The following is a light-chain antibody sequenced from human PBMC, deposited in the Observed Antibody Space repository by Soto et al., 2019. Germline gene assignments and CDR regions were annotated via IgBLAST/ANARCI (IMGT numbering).Light chain of an antibody. Sequence: QSVLTQPRSVSGSPGQSVTISCTGTSTDVGACNYVSWYQQHPGKAPKLMIYDVSKRPSGVPDRFSGSKSGNTASLTISVLQAEDEADYQCCSDVGSYTSVFGGGTKLTVL. CDR2: DVS. CDR1: STDVGACNY. CDR3: CSDVGSYTSV. V-gene: IGLV2-11*01. J-gene: IGLJ3*02.